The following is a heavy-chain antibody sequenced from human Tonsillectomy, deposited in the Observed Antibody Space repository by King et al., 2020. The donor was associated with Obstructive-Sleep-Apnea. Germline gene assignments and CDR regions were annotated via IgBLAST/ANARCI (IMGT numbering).Heavy chain of an antibody. CDR3: ARDTDHYYYYGMDV. CDR1: GFTFSSYS. CDR2: ISSSSSYI. D-gene: IGHD4-17*01. V-gene: IGHV3-21*01. J-gene: IGHJ6*02. Sequence: VQLVESGGGLVKPGGSLRLSCAASGFTFSSYSMNWVRQAPGKGLEWVSSISSSSSYIYYADSVKGRFTISRDNAKNSLYLQMNSLRAEDTAVYYCARDTDHYYYYGMDVWGQGTTVTVSS.